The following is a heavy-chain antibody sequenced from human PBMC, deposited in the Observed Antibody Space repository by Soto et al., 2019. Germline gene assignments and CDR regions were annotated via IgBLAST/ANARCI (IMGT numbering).Heavy chain of an antibody. J-gene: IGHJ6*02. D-gene: IGHD3-10*01. V-gene: IGHV3-30*18. Sequence: QVQLVESGGGVVQPGASLRLSCAASGFTFSNYGIHWARQAPGKGLEWVSVISHDGSSKYYEDSVKGRFTISRDNSKNTVYLQMNSLRVEDTAMYYCAKGILWFGGLSLEFGEHYGLDVWGQGATVTVSS. CDR2: ISHDGSSK. CDR3: AKGILWFGGLSLEFGEHYGLDV. CDR1: GFTFSNYG.